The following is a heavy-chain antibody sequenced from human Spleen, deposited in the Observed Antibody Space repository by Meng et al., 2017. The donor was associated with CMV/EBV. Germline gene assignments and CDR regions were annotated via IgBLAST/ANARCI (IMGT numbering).Heavy chain of an antibody. CDR1: GFTFSSHG. J-gene: IGHJ5*02. CDR2: IWYDGSNK. D-gene: IGHD2-15*01. V-gene: IGHV3-30*02. CDR3: AKDYLRVTVVLGWFDP. Sequence: GGSLRLSCAASGFTFSSHGMHWVRQASGKGLEWVAVIWYDGSNKYYADSVKGRFIISRDNSNNILYLQMNSLRAEDTAVYYCAKDYLRVTVVLGWFDPWGQGTLVTVSS.